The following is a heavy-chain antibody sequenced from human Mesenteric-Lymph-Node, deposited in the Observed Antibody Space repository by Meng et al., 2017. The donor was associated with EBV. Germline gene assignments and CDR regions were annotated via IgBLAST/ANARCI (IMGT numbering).Heavy chain of an antibody. Sequence: QVQLQQSGPGLVKLSQTLSLTGVISGDSVSSSSAAWTWIRQSPSRGLEWLGRTYYRSKWYNDYAVFVKSRITINPDTSKNQFSLQLNSVTPEDTAVYYCARGATSVVDLWGRGTLVTVSS. V-gene: IGHV6-1*01. CDR1: GDSVSSSSAA. CDR2: TYYRSKWYN. J-gene: IGHJ2*01. CDR3: ARGATSVVDL.